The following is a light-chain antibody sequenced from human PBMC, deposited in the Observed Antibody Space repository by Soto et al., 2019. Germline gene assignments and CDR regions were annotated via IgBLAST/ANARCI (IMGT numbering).Light chain of an antibody. J-gene: IGLJ2*01. Sequence: QSALTQPASVSGSPGQSITISCTGTSSDIGSYKLVSWYQQHPGKAPKLMLYEVTYRPSGVSNRFSGSKSGNTASLTISGLQAEDEADYYCCSYTVTNSLVFGGGTQLTVL. V-gene: IGLV2-14*02. CDR1: SSDIGSYKL. CDR3: CSYTVTNSLV. CDR2: EVT.